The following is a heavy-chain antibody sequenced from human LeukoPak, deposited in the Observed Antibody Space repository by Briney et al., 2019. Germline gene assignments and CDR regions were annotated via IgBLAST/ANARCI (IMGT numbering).Heavy chain of an antibody. CDR3: ASRYFDWYHFDP. V-gene: IGHV4-39*01. D-gene: IGHD3-9*01. CDR1: GASISGSGYY. J-gene: IGHJ5*02. Sequence: SETLSLTCTVSGASISGSGYYWGWIRQPPGKGLEWIGSIYSSGSTYYNASLQSRVTISIETSKNQISLRLNSVTAADTAMYYCASRYFDWYHFDPWDQGTLVTVSS. CDR2: IYSSGST.